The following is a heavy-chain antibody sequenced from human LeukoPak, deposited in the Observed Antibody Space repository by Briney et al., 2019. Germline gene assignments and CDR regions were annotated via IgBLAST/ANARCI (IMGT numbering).Heavy chain of an antibody. CDR1: GFTFSNYG. J-gene: IGHJ5*02. CDR3: ANWFDP. CDR2: ISYDGSDK. Sequence: HPGGSLRLSCAASGFTFSNYGMHWVRQVPGKGLEWVAVISYDGSDKYYADSVKGRFTISRDNSKNTLYLQMNSLRAEDTAVYYCANWFDPWGQGTLVTVSS. V-gene: IGHV3-30*18.